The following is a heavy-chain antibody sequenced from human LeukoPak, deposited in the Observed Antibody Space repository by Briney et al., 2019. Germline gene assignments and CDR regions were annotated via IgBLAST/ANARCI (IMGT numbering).Heavy chain of an antibody. CDR3: ARHSGSGWYFYYFDY. Sequence: GESLKISSKGSGYSFTIYWIGWVRQMPGKGLEWMGIIYPGDSDTRYSPSFQGQVTISADKSISTAYLQWSSLKASDTAMYYCARHSGSGWYFYYFDYWGQGTLVTVSS. CDR1: GYSFTIYW. V-gene: IGHV5-51*01. CDR2: IYPGDSDT. D-gene: IGHD6-19*01. J-gene: IGHJ4*02.